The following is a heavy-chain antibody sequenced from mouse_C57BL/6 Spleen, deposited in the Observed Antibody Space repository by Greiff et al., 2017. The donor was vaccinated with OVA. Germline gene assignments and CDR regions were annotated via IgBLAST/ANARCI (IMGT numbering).Heavy chain of an antibody. Sequence: QVQLKQPGAELVKPGASVKLSCKASGYTFTSYWMHWVKQRPGQGLEWIGMIHPNSGSTNYNEKFKSKATLTVDKSSSTAYMQLSSLTSEDSAVYYCARGVVADWYFDVWGTGTTVTVSS. J-gene: IGHJ1*03. V-gene: IGHV1-64*01. CDR1: GYTFTSYW. CDR3: ARGVVADWYFDV. D-gene: IGHD1-1*01. CDR2: IHPNSGST.